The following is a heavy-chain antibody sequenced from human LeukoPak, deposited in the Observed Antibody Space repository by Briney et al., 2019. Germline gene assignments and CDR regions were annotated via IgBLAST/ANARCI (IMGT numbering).Heavy chain of an antibody. V-gene: IGHV4-61*01. CDR1: GGSVSSGSYY. CDR2: FYYSGTT. CDR3: ARERRRDGYSLFDY. Sequence: SETLSLTCTVSGGSVSSGSYYWTWIRQPPGKGLEWIGYFYYSGTTNYNPSLKSRVTISMDMSRNQFSLKLTSVTAADTAVYYCARERRRDGYSLFDYWGQGTLVTVSS. J-gene: IGHJ4*02. D-gene: IGHD5-24*01.